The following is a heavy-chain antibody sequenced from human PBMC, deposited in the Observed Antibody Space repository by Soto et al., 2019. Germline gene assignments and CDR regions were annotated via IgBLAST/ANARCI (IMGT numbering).Heavy chain of an antibody. CDR3: TSRASPTWHKFPFFDL. D-gene: IGHD3-10*01. CDR2: INPNNGNT. V-gene: IGHV1-46*01. J-gene: IGHJ3*01. Sequence: ASVKVSCKASGYTFTNYYAHWVRQAPGQGLQWMAMINPNNGNTSYTPKFQGRLSVSSDTSSTTLYMELSSLTSDDTAVYYCTSRASPTWHKFPFFDLWGQGTLVIVSS. CDR1: GYTFTNYY.